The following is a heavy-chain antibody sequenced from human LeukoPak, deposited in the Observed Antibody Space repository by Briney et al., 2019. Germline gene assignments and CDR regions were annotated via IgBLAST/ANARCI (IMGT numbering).Heavy chain of an antibody. CDR1: GGSISSYY. CDR2: IYYLGST. D-gene: IGHD1-26*01. V-gene: IGHV4-59*13. Sequence: PSETLSLTCTVSGGSISSYYWSWIRQPPGKGLEWIGYIYYLGSTNYNPSLKSRVTISVDTSKNQFSLKPSSVTAADTAVYYCARCIYSGSYRRGYFDYWGQGTLVTVSS. CDR3: ARCIYSGSYRRGYFDY. J-gene: IGHJ4*02.